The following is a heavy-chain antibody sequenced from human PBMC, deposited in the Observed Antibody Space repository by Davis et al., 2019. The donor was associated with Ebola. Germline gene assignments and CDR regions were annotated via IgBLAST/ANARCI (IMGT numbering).Heavy chain of an antibody. CDR1: GFTFSSYE. CDR3: ARDRSGYSYGIFDY. V-gene: IGHV3-48*03. CDR2: ISSSGSTI. Sequence: GGSLRLSCAASGFTFSSYEMNWVRQAPGKGLEWVSYISSSGSTIYYADSVKGRFTISRDNAKNSLYLQMNSLRAEDTAVYYCARDRSGYSYGIFDYWGQGTLVTVSS. D-gene: IGHD5-18*01. J-gene: IGHJ4*02.